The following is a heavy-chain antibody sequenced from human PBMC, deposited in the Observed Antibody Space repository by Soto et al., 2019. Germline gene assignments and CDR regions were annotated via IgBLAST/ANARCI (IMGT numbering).Heavy chain of an antibody. CDR1: GDSFSRST. Sequence: QVQLVQSGAEVKRPGSSVKVSCKASGDSFSRSTFSWVRQAPGQGLEWMGRFIPMLGIANYAQTFQGRVTITADKSTSPDYMDMSSLRSEDTAVYYCASLYEDTRGNFDYWGQGTLVTVSS. V-gene: IGHV1-69*02. CDR2: FIPMLGIA. D-gene: IGHD5-18*01. J-gene: IGHJ4*02. CDR3: ASLYEDTRGNFDY.